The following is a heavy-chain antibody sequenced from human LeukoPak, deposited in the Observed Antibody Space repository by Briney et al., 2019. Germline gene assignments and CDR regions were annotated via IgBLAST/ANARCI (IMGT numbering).Heavy chain of an antibody. V-gene: IGHV4-34*01. CDR3: ARIQLGYCSSTSCYNLPGVRFDP. D-gene: IGHD2-2*02. CDR2: INHSGST. CDR1: GGSISNYY. J-gene: IGHJ5*02. Sequence: PSETLSLTCTVSGGSISNYYWSWIRQPPGKGLEWIGEINHSGSTNYNPSLKSRVTISVDTSKNQFSLKLSSVTAADTAVYYCARIQLGYCSSTSCYNLPGVRFDPWGQGTLVTVSS.